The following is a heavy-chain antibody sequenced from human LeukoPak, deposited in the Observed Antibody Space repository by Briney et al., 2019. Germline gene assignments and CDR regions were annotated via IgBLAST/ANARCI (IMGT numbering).Heavy chain of an antibody. D-gene: IGHD3-22*01. V-gene: IGHV4-39*01. CDR2: IYYSGRT. J-gene: IGHJ1*01. Sequence: PSETLSLTCSVSGDSVSRSDSYWGWIRQPPGKGLEWIGTIYYSGRTYYSPSLKGRVTMSVDPSNNQFSLSLRSVTAADTAIYYCARRRYYDGSGYLEWGQGTLLSVSS. CDR1: GDSVSRSDSY. CDR3: ARRRYYDGSGYLE.